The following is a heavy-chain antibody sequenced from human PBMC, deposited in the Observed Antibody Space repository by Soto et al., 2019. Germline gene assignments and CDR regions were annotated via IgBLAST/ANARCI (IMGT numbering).Heavy chain of an antibody. CDR1: GFTFSNYW. V-gene: IGHV3-74*01. CDR3: AKDLSWGQSDY. D-gene: IGHD3-16*01. J-gene: IGHJ4*02. CDR2: IRSDGSAT. Sequence: EVELVESGGGLVQPGGSLRLSCAASGFTFSNYWMHWFRQDPGKGLVWVSSIRSDGSATQYEDSVKGRFTVSRDNAKNTLYLPMNSLRDEDTAVYYCAKDLSWGQSDYWGQGTLVIVSS.